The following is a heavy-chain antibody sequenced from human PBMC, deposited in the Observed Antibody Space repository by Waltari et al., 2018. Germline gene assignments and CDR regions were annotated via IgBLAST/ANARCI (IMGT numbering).Heavy chain of an antibody. D-gene: IGHD3-22*01. Sequence: QVQLQESGPGLVKPSETLSLTCVVSGYSISGGYYWGWARQSPGKGLEWIGQVYHSGSTYYKSSLKSRVTISVDTSKDQFSLRLTSVTAADTAVYYCVRVGASGYLDSWGQGTLVTVSS. J-gene: IGHJ4*02. CDR3: VRVGASGYLDS. CDR2: VYHSGST. V-gene: IGHV4-38-2*01. CDR1: GYSISGGYY.